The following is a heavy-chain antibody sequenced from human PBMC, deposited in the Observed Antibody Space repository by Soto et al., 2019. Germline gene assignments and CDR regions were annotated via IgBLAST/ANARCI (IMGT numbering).Heavy chain of an antibody. V-gene: IGHV1-69*12. CDR1: GVTFSSYA. CDR2: FIPIFGTA. J-gene: IGHJ6*02. CDR3: ARGLTGTTLAYGMDV. D-gene: IGHD1-7*01. Sequence: QVQLVQSGAEVKKPGSSVKVSCKASGVTFSSYAISWVRQAPGQGLEWMGGFIPIFGTADYAQKFQGRVTITAYESTSTAYMELSSLRSEDTAVYYCARGLTGTTLAYGMDVWGQGTTVTVSS.